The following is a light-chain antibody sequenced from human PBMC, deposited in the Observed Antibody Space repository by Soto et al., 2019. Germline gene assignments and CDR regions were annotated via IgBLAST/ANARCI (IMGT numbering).Light chain of an antibody. J-gene: IGKJ2*01. V-gene: IGKV3-20*01. CDR2: GAS. CDR3: QQYGRSPPFT. CDR1: QSVSSTY. Sequence: EIVLTQSPGTLSLSPGERATLSCRASQSVSSTYIVWYQQNPGRAPRLLIYGASSRATGIPDRCSGSGSGTDFTLTISRLEPEDFAVYFCQQYGRSPPFTFGQGTKVEIK.